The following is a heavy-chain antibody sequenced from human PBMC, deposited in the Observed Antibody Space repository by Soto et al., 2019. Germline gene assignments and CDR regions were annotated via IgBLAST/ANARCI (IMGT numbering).Heavy chain of an antibody. CDR3: ARDWFRDYDFWSGYYPFDY. Sequence: ASVKVSCKASGYTVTSYYMHWVRQAPGQGLEWMGIINPSGGSTSYAQKFQGRVTMTRDTSTSTVYMELSSLRSEDTAVYYCARDWFRDYDFWSGYYPFDYWGQGTLVTVSS. CDR2: INPSGGST. J-gene: IGHJ4*02. D-gene: IGHD3-3*01. CDR1: GYTVTSYY. V-gene: IGHV1-46*01.